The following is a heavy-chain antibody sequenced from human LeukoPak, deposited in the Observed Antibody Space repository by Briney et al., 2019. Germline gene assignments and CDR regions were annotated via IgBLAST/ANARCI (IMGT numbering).Heavy chain of an antibody. CDR3: ATTRYSSASYSVY. V-gene: IGHV3-11*04. CDR2: SSSGGSAI. CDR1: GFTFSDYY. D-gene: IGHD6-19*01. J-gene: IGHJ4*02. Sequence: GGSKRLPCAASGFTFSDYYTSWIRQAPGKGLEWVSYSSSGGSAIYYADSVKGRFTISRDNAKNSVYLQLNSLRSEDTAVYYCATTRYSSASYSVYWGQGTLVTDSS.